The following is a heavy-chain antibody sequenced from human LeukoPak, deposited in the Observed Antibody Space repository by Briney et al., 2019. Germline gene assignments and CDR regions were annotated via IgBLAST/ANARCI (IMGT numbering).Heavy chain of an antibody. Sequence: KPSETLSLTCTVSGGSISSYYRSWIRQPPGKGLEWIGYIYYSGSTNYNPSLKSRVTISVDTSKNQFSLKLSSVTAADTAVYYCARDYGSGSYYSWFDPWGQGTLVTVSS. V-gene: IGHV4-59*01. CDR2: IYYSGST. J-gene: IGHJ5*02. CDR1: GGSISSYY. CDR3: ARDYGSGSYYSWFDP. D-gene: IGHD3-10*01.